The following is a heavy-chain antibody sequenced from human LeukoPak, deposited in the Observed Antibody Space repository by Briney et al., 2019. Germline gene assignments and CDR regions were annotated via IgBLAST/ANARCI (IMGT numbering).Heavy chain of an antibody. CDR2: ISSSSSTI. J-gene: IGHJ4*02. CDR3: AKGRSSEAGSFHY. Sequence: QTGGSLRLSCAASGFTFSSYSMNWVRQAPGKGLEWVSYISSSSSTIYYADSVKGRFTISRDNSKNTLYLQMSSLRAEDTAVYYCAKGRSSEAGSFHYWGQGTLVTVSS. CDR1: GFTFSSYS. V-gene: IGHV3-48*01. D-gene: IGHD6-19*01.